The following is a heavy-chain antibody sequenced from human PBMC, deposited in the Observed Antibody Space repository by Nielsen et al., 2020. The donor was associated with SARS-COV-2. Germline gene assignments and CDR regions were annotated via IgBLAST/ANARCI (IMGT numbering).Heavy chain of an antibody. CDR1: GYSFTSYW. CDR3: ARQSPAASYYYYGMDV. Sequence: GESLKISCKGSGYSFTSYWIGWVRQMPGKGLEWMGVIYPRDSDTRYSPSFQGQVTISADKSISTAYLQWSGLKASDTAMYYCARQSPAASYYYYGMDVWGQGTTVTVSS. CDR2: IYPRDSDT. D-gene: IGHD2-2*01. V-gene: IGHV5-51*01. J-gene: IGHJ6*02.